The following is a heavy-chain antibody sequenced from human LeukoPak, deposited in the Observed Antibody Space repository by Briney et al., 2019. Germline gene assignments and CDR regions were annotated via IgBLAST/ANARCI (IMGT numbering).Heavy chain of an antibody. CDR2: IYPGDSDT. Sequence: GESLKISCKGSGYSITTYWIGWVRQMPGKGLEWMGIIYPGDSDTRYSPSFQGQVTISADKSISTAYLQWSSLKASDTAMYYCARCNLPIYSAPFDYWAREPWSPSPQ. J-gene: IGHJ4*02. CDR3: ARCNLPIYSAPFDY. D-gene: IGHD2/OR15-2a*01. CDR1: GYSITTYW. V-gene: IGHV5-51*01.